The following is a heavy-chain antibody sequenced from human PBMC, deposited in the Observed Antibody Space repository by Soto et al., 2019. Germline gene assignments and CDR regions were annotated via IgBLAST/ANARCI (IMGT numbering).Heavy chain of an antibody. CDR2: INPSGGYT. CDR1: GYTFTSYY. Sequence: ASVKLSCKASGYTFTSYYMNWVRQAPGQGLEWLGIINPSGGYTTYAQRFLGRVTMTSDTSTSTVYMELSSLRSEDTAVYYCARVPNYYDSSGYSLTQYGMDVWGQGTTVAVSS. D-gene: IGHD3-22*01. J-gene: IGHJ6*02. CDR3: ARVPNYYDSSGYSLTQYGMDV. V-gene: IGHV1-46*01.